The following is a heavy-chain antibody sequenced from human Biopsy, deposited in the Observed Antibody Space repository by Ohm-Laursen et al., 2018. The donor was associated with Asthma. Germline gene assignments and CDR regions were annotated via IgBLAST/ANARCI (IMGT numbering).Heavy chain of an antibody. D-gene: IGHD5-12*01. CDR3: AKRRGYSGHDNDY. CDR2: ISYDGNHK. CDR1: GFMSRSFG. V-gene: IGHV3-30*18. Sequence: SLRLSCAASGFMSRSFGMHWVRQAPCKGLECVAVISYDGNHKFYEDSVKGRFTISRDNSKSTLYLQMNSLRTEDTAVYYCAKRRGYSGHDNDYWGQGTLVIVSS. J-gene: IGHJ4*02.